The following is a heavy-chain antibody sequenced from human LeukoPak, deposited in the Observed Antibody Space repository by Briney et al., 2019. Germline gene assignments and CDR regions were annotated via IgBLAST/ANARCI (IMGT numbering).Heavy chain of an antibody. CDR3: AREVFFQFDN. J-gene: IGHJ4*02. Sequence: PGGSLTLSCAASGFTFRKYWMAWVRQAPGRGLEWVATIAANGNDKDYEDALQGRFTISRDNARNSLSLRIDSLRAEDTAQYYCAREVFFQFDNWGQGALVTVSS. V-gene: IGHV3-7*03. CDR2: IAANGNDK. CDR1: GFTFRKYW.